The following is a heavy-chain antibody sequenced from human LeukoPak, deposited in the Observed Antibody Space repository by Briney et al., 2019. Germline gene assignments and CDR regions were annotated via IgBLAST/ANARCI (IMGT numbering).Heavy chain of an antibody. CDR1: GFTFSNYA. D-gene: IGHD3-22*01. CDR2: ISGSGGST. V-gene: IGHV3-23*01. CDR3: AKDMARFYYDSSGYYFAY. Sequence: GGSLRLSCAASGFTFSNYAMSWVRQAPGKGLEWVSAISGSGGSTYYADSVKGRFTISRDNSKNTLYLQMNSLRPEDTAVYYCAKDMARFYYDSSGYYFAYWGQGTLVTVSS. J-gene: IGHJ4*02.